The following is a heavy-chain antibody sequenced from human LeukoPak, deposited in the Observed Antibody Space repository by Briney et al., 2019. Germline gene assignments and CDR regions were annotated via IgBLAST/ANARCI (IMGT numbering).Heavy chain of an antibody. CDR2: IYSGGST. CDR3: AREEYSSGWTYYGMDV. V-gene: IGHV3-53*01. CDR1: GFTVSSNY. Sequence: GGSLRLSCAASGFTVSSNYMSWVRQAPGKGLEWVSVIYSGGSTYYADSVKGRFTISRDNSKNTLYLQMNSLRAEDTAVYYCAREEYSSGWTYYGMDVWGQGTTVTVSS. J-gene: IGHJ6*02. D-gene: IGHD6-19*01.